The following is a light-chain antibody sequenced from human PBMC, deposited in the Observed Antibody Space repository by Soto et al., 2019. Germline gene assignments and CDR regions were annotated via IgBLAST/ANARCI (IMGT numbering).Light chain of an antibody. CDR1: QSLSTN. J-gene: IGKJ4*01. CDR3: QQYNNWPLT. V-gene: IGKV3-15*01. Sequence: EIVMTHSPATLSVSPWEMATLSCRASQSLSTNLAWYQQKPGQAPRLLIYGASTTATGIPARFSGSGSGTEFTLTISSLQSEDFAVYYCQQYNNWPLTFGGGTKVDIK. CDR2: GAS.